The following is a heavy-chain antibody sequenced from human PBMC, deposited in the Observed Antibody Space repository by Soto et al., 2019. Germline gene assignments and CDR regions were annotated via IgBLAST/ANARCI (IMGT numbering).Heavy chain of an antibody. CDR2: IYSGGST. Sequence: GGSLRLSCAASGFTVSSNYMSWVRQAPGKGLEWVSVIYSGGSTYYADSVKGRFTISRDNSKNTLYLQMNSLRAEDTAVYYCARGFGYSSGWYLSPTVVQLGWFDPWGQGTLVTVSS. CDR3: ARGFGYSSGWYLSPTVVQLGWFDP. CDR1: GFTVSSNY. V-gene: IGHV3-53*01. J-gene: IGHJ5*02. D-gene: IGHD6-19*01.